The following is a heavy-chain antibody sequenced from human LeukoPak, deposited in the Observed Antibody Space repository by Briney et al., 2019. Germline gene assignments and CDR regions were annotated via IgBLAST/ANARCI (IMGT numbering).Heavy chain of an antibody. D-gene: IGHD5-24*01. V-gene: IGHV3-74*01. CDR3: ARCRDGYNYARYFDY. Sequence: PGGSLRLFCAASGFTFSTYWMHWVRQAPGKGLVWVSRINSDGSSTSYADSVKGRFTISRDNAKNTVYLQMNSLRAEDTAVYYCARCRDGYNYARYFDYWGQGTLVTVSS. CDR2: INSDGSST. CDR1: GFTFSTYW. J-gene: IGHJ4*02.